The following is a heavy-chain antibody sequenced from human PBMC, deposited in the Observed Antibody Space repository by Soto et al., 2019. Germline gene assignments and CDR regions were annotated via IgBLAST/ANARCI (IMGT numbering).Heavy chain of an antibody. Sequence: QVQLVQSGAEVKKPGSSVKVSCKASGGTFSSYAISWVRQAPGQGLEWMVGIIPIFGTANYAQKFQGRVTSTADKSTSTAYMELSSLRSEDTAVYYCARGESIAARPLYFYGMDVWGQGTTVTVSS. CDR2: IIPIFGTA. V-gene: IGHV1-69*06. CDR3: ARGESIAARPLYFYGMDV. J-gene: IGHJ6*02. D-gene: IGHD6-6*01. CDR1: GGTFSSYA.